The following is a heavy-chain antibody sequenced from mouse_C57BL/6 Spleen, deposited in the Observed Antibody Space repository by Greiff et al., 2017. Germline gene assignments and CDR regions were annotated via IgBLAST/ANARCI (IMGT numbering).Heavy chain of an antibody. CDR3: ANTWEDYYALYY. D-gene: IGHD4-1*01. V-gene: IGHV1-4*01. Sequence: QVQLQQSGAELARPGASVKMSCKASGYTFTSYTMHWVKQRPGQGLEWIGYINPSSGYTKYNQKFKDKATLTADKSSNTAYMQLSSLTSEDSAVYSCANTWEDYYALYYWGQGTSVTVSS. CDR1: GYTFTSYT. J-gene: IGHJ4*01. CDR2: INPSSGYT.